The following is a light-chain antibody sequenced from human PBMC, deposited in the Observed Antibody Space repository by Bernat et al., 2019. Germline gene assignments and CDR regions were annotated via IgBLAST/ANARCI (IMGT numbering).Light chain of an antibody. J-gene: IGLJ1*01. Sequence: QSALTQPPSASGSPGQSVTISCSGTSSDVGTYNYVSWYQQHPGKAPKLIIYDVTKRPSGGPDRFSGSKSDNTASLTVSGLQVEDEADYYCCSYAGDNKHVFETGTTVTVL. CDR1: SSDVGTYNY. CDR3: CSYAGDNKHV. CDR2: DVT. V-gene: IGLV2-8*01.